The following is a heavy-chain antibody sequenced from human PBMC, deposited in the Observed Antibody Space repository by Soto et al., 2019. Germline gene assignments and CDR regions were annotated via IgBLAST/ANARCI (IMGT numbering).Heavy chain of an antibody. Sequence: EVQLLESGGGLVQPGGSLRLSCAASGFTFSSYTMSWVRQAPGKGLEWVSAISGSGGSTYYADSVKGRFTISRDNSKNTLYLQMHSLRAEDTAVYYCAKRARRGLLWFEYWGQGTLVTVSS. CDR1: GFTFSSYT. CDR3: AKRARRGLLWFEY. D-gene: IGHD3-10*01. CDR2: ISGSGGST. V-gene: IGHV3-23*01. J-gene: IGHJ5*01.